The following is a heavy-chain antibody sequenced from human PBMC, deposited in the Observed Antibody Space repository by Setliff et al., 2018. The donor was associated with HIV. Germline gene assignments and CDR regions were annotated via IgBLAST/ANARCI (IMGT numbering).Heavy chain of an antibody. D-gene: IGHD3-10*01. J-gene: IGHJ6*03. Sequence: SETLSLTCTVSGGSISSHYWSWIRQPPGKGLEWSGYIYYSGSTNYNPSLKSRVTISVDTSKNQFSLKLSSVTAADTALYYCARDRVVRGVITTYYYMDVWGKGTTVTVSS. CDR3: ARDRVVRGVITTYYYMDV. CDR2: IYYSGST. V-gene: IGHV4-59*11. CDR1: GGSISSHY.